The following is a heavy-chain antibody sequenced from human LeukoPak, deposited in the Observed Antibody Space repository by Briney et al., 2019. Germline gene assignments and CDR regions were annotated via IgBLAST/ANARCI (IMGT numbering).Heavy chain of an antibody. CDR1: GGSISSGSYY. V-gene: IGHV4-61*02. CDR3: ARDLHGDAFDI. J-gene: IGHJ3*02. CDR2: IYTSGST. Sequence: SETLSLTRTVSGGSISSGSYYWSWIRQPAGKGLEWIGRIYTSGSTYYHPSLKSRVTISVDTSKNQFSLKQSSVTAADTAVYYCARDLHGDAFDIWGQGTMVTVSS.